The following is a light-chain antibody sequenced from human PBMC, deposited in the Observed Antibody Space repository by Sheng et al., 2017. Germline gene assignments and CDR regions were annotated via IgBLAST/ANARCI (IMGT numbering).Light chain of an antibody. CDR1: QSVSNN. V-gene: IGKV3-15*01. J-gene: IGKJ1*01. CDR2: GAS. CDR3: QQYNNWPRT. Sequence: IVLTQSPATLSLSPGERATLSCRASQSVSNNLAWYQQKPGQAPRLLIYGASTRATGIPARFSGSGSGTEFTLTISSLQSEDFAVYYCQQYNNWPRTFGQGTKVEIK.